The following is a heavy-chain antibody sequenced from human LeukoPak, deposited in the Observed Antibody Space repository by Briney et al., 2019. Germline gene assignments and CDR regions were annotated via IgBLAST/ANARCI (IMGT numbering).Heavy chain of an antibody. D-gene: IGHD3-10*01. CDR2: INHSGST. CDR3: ARGQRRKYGLYGSGSYYHDY. V-gene: IGHV4-34*01. J-gene: IGHJ4*02. CDR1: GGSFSGYY. Sequence: SETLSLTCAVYGGSFSGYYWSWIRRPPGKGLEWIGEINHSGSTNYNPSLKSRVTISVDTSKNQFSLKLSSVTAADTAVYYCARGQRRKYGLYGSGSYYHDYWGQGTLVTVSS.